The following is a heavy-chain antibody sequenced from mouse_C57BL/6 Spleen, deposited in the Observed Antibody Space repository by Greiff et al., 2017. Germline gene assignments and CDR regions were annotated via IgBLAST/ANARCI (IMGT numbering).Heavy chain of an antibody. CDR3: ARDWDDAMDY. D-gene: IGHD4-1*01. V-gene: IGHV5-16*01. CDR2: INYDGSST. Sequence: EVQRVESEGGLVQPGSSMKLSCTASGFTFSDYYMAWVRQVPEKGLEWVANINYDGSSTYYLDSLKSRFIISRDNAKNMLYLQMSSLKSEDTATYYCARDWDDAMDYWGQGTSVTVSS. J-gene: IGHJ4*01. CDR1: GFTFSDYY.